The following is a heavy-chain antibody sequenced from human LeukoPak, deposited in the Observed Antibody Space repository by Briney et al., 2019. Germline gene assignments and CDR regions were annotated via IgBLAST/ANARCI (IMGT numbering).Heavy chain of an antibody. V-gene: IGHV4-61*02. Sequence: PPETLSLTCTVSGGSISSGSYYWSWIRQPAGKGLEWIGRIYTSGSTNYNPSLKSRVAISVDTSKNQFSLKLSSVTAADTAVYYCARGQYYDSSGSFDYWGQGTLVTVSS. CDR1: GGSISSGSYY. J-gene: IGHJ4*02. CDR2: IYTSGST. D-gene: IGHD3-22*01. CDR3: ARGQYYDSSGSFDY.